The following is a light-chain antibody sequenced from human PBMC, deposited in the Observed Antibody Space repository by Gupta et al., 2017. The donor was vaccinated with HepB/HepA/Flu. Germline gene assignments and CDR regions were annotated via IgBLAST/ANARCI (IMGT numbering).Light chain of an antibody. Sequence: QSVLTQPPSVSAAPRQKVTISCSGSSSNNGSNYVSWDQHLPGTAPKLVIYDINKRPSGMPDRFAGPTPGSSATLRIPGLQPGDEADYYCGTWDNSLRVGVFGGGTKRTAL. J-gene: IGLJ2*01. V-gene: IGLV1-51*01. CDR2: DIN. CDR1: SSNNGSNY. CDR3: GTWDNSLRVGV.